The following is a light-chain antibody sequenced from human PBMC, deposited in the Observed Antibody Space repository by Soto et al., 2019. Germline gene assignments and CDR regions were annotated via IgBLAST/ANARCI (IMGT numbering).Light chain of an antibody. Sequence: DIQMTQSPSTLSASVGDRVTITCRASQSITGWLAWFQQKPGKAPKLLIYQASSLENGVPSRFSGSGSGTEFIIPTSSLLPDDFAAYYCQQYNSYYWTFGQGTKVDIK. CDR2: QAS. V-gene: IGKV1-5*03. CDR3: QQYNSYYWT. J-gene: IGKJ1*01. CDR1: QSITGW.